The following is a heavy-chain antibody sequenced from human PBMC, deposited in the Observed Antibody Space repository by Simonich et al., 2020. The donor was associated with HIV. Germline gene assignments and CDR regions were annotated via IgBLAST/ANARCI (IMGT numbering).Heavy chain of an antibody. CDR3: ARDPRYSSSSWFDP. D-gene: IGHD6-6*01. CDR1: GYTFTNYF. V-gene: IGHV1-18*01. CDR2: INPYNLNT. Sequence: QVQLVQSGAEVKKPGASVKVSCKASGYTFTNYFITWVRQAPGQGREWMGWINPYNLNTNYAQKLQELQGRVTMTTDTSTSTVYMELRSLRSDDTAVYYCARDPRYSSSSWFDPWGQGTLVTVSS. J-gene: IGHJ5*02.